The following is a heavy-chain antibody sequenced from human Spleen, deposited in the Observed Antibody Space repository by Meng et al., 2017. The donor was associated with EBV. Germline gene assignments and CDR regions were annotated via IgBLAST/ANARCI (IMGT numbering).Heavy chain of an antibody. D-gene: IGHD4-17*01. CDR3: ATAMGCGDLRY. CDR1: GGTFSSYA. J-gene: IGHJ4*02. V-gene: IGHV1-8*02. Sequence: QGQLVQSGAEVKKPGSSVKVSCKASGGTFSSYAISWVREAHGQGLEWMGWMNPNSGNTGYAQKFQGRVSMTRNISISTAFMGVYNLRFEDTAMYYCATAMGCGDLRYWGQGALVTVSS. CDR2: MNPNSGNT.